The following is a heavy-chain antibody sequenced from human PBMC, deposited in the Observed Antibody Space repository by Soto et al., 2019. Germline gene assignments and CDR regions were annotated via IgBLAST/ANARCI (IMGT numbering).Heavy chain of an antibody. V-gene: IGHV1-46*01. CDR2: INPSGGST. Sequence: ASVKVSCKASGYTFTSYYMHWVRQAPGQGLEWMGIINPSGGSTSYAQKFQGRVTMTRDTSTSTVYMELSSLRSEDTAVYYCARDLRSYYDFWRGYSLYYYYGMDVWGQGTTVTVSS. CDR3: ARDLRSYYDFWRGYSLYYYYGMDV. CDR1: GYTFTSYY. J-gene: IGHJ6*02. D-gene: IGHD3-3*01.